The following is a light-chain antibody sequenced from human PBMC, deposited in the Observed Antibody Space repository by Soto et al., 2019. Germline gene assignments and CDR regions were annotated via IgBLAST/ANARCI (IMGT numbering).Light chain of an antibody. V-gene: IGKV3-15*01. J-gene: IGKJ1*01. CDR3: QHYNDWRWT. CDR1: QSISSK. Sequence: EIVMTQSPATLSVSPGEGATLSCRASQSISSKLAWYQQKPGQAPRLLIYGASTRATGVPARFSGSGSGTEFPLPISSPQSEDLAVYYCQHYNDWRWTFGQGTKVEIK. CDR2: GAS.